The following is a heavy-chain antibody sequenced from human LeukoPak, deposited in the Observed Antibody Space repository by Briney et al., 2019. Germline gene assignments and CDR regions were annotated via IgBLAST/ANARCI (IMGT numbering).Heavy chain of an antibody. D-gene: IGHD3/OR15-3a*01. V-gene: IGHV3-21*01. J-gene: IGHJ4*02. CDR2: ISISSSSI. CDR3: ARAQGNGLIDF. CDR1: GFSFSSYT. Sequence: GGSLRLSCAASGFSFSSYTMNWVRQAPGKGLEWVSSISISSSSIYYADSVKGRFTISRDNAKNSLYLQMNSLRAEDTADYYCARAQGNGLIDFWGQGTLVTVSS.